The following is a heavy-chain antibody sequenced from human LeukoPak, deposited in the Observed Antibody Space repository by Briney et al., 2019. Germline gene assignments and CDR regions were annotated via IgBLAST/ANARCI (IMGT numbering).Heavy chain of an antibody. CDR1: GYTFTRYG. V-gene: IGHV1-69*13. CDR3: ARGPLRYFDWLLD. CDR2: IIPIFDTA. D-gene: IGHD3-9*01. Sequence: SVKVSCKASGYTFTRYGITWVRQAPGQGLEWMGGIIPIFDTANYAQKFQGRVTITADESTTTAYMELSSLRSEDTAVYYCARGPLRYFDWLLDWGQGTLVTVSS. J-gene: IGHJ4*02.